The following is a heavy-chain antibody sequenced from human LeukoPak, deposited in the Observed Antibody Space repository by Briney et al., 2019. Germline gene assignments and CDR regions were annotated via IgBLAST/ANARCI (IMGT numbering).Heavy chain of an antibody. CDR1: GGTFSSYA. Sequence: ASVKVSCKASGGTFSSYAISWVRQAPGQGLEWMGWISAYNGNTNYAQKLQGRVTMTTDTSTSTAYMELRSLRSDDTAVYYCAIIEGRNDFDYWGQGTLVTVSS. J-gene: IGHJ4*02. CDR2: ISAYNGNT. V-gene: IGHV1-18*01. CDR3: AIIEGRNDFDY. D-gene: IGHD1-1*01.